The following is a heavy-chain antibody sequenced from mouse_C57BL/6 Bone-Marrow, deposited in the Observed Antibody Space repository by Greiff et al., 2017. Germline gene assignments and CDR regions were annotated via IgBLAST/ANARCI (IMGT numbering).Heavy chain of an antibody. CDR3: ARLEFDGSSGDWYFDV. V-gene: IGHV1-85*01. J-gene: IGHJ1*03. D-gene: IGHD1-1*01. Sequence: QVQLQQSGPELVKPGASVKLSCKASGYTFTSYDINWVKQRPGQGLEWIGWIYPRDGSTKSNEKFKGKATLTGETSSSTAYMELHSLTSEDSAVYCCARLEFDGSSGDWYFDVWGTGTTVTVSS. CDR1: GYTFTSYD. CDR2: IYPRDGST.